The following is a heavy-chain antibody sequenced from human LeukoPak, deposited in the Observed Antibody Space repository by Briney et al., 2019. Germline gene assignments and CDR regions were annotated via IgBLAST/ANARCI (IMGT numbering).Heavy chain of an antibody. CDR2: IYYSGST. CDR3: ASAYSSGWRSLDY. J-gene: IGHJ4*02. V-gene: IGHV4-39*07. Sequence: SETLSLTCTVSGGSISSSSYYWGWIRQPPGKGLEWIGSIYYSGSTYYNPSLKSRVTISVDRSKNQFSLKLSSVTAADTAVYYCASAYSSGWRSLDYWGQGTLVTVSS. D-gene: IGHD6-19*01. CDR1: GGSISSSSYY.